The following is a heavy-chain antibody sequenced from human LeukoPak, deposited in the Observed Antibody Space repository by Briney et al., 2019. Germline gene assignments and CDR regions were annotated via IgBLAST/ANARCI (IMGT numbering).Heavy chain of an antibody. CDR1: GYTFTSYG. V-gene: IGHV1-18*01. CDR2: ISAYNGNT. J-gene: IGHJ4*02. CDR3: ARLPGIVGATHLYYFDY. D-gene: IGHD1-26*01. Sequence: ASVKVSCKASGYTFTSYGISWVRQAPGQGLEWMGWISAYNGNTNYAQKLQGRVTMTTDTSTSTAYMELRSLRSHDTAVYYCARLPGIVGATHLYYFDYWGQGTLVTVSS.